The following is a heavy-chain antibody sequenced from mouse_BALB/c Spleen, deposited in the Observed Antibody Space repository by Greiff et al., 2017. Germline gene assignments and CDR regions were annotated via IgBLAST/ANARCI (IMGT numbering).Heavy chain of an antibody. J-gene: IGHJ4*01. CDR3: ARSHYYGSSYDAMDY. D-gene: IGHD1-1*01. CDR2: IDPSDSET. CDR1: GYSFTSYW. Sequence: QVQLKQSWPQLVRPGASVKISCKASGYSFTSYWMHWVKQRPGQGLEWIGMIDPSDSETRLNQKFKDKATLTVDKSSSTAYMQLSSPTSEDSAVYYCARSHYYGSSYDAMDYWGQGTSVTVSS. V-gene: IGHV1S126*01.